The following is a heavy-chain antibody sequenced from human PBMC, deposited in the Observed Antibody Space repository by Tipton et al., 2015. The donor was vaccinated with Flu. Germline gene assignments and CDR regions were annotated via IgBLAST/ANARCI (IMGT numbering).Heavy chain of an antibody. V-gene: IGHV3-9*01. Sequence: SLRLSCAASGFTFSSYAMHWVRQAPGKGLEWVSGISWNSGSIGYADSVKGRFTISRDNAKNSLYLQMNSLRAEDTALYYCAKVKWQQLVSDAFDIWGQGTMVTVSS. CDR3: AKVKWQQLVSDAFDI. CDR1: GFTFSSYA. D-gene: IGHD6-13*01. J-gene: IGHJ3*02. CDR2: ISWNSGSI.